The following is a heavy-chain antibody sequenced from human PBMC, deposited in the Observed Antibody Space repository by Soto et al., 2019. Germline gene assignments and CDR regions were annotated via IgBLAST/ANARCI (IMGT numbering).Heavy chain of an antibody. J-gene: IGHJ4*02. CDR2: IANDGRSE. CDR3: AKDKGRTAIDY. CDR1: GLTFSAAG. V-gene: IGHV3-30*02. Sequence: VHLVECGGGVVQPGGSLRLSCAASGLTFSAAGMHWVRQAPGKGLEWVAFIANDGRSESYADSVKGRFTISRDNSQNRLYLQMNGLRAEDTAVYYCAKDKGRTAIDYWGQGTLVSVSS.